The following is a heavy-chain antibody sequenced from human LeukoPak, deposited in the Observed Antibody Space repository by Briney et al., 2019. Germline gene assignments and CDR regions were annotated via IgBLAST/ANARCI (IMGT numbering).Heavy chain of an antibody. V-gene: IGHV4-34*01. CDR2: IYYSGST. CDR1: GGSFSGYY. CDR3: ARHYYDSSGYYWSDY. J-gene: IGHJ4*02. Sequence: SETLSLTCAVYGGSFSGYYWSWIRQPPGKGLEWIGSIYYSGSTYYNPSLKSRVTISVDTSKNQFSLKLSSVTAADTAVYYCARHYYDSSGYYWSDYWGQGTLVTVSS. D-gene: IGHD3-22*01.